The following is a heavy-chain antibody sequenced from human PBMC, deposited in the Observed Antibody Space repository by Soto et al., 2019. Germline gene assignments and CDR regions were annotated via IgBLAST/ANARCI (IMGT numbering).Heavy chain of an antibody. Sequence: QVQLVQSGAEVKKPGSSVKVSCKASGGTFSSYAISWVLQAPGQGLEWMGGIIPIFGTAHYAQKFQGRVTITADESTSTAYMELSSLRSEDTAVYYCASGIYYYGSGSYYQRPFDYWGQGTLVTVSS. CDR2: IIPIFGTA. D-gene: IGHD3-10*01. CDR3: ASGIYYYGSGSYYQRPFDY. V-gene: IGHV1-69*01. CDR1: GGTFSSYA. J-gene: IGHJ4*02.